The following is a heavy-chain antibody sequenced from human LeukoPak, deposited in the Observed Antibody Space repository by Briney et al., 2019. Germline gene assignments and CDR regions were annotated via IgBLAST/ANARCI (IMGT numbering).Heavy chain of an antibody. CDR1: GFTFSNYA. CDR2: ISGSGGNT. Sequence: PGGSLRLSCTASGFTFSNYAMNWVRQAPGKGLEWVSAISGSGGNTYYADSVKGRFTISRDNSKNTLYLQMNSLRAEDTAVYYCAREADTAMVTDYEEEFDYWGQGTLVTVSS. J-gene: IGHJ4*02. CDR3: AREADTAMVTDYEEEFDY. D-gene: IGHD5-18*01. V-gene: IGHV3-23*01.